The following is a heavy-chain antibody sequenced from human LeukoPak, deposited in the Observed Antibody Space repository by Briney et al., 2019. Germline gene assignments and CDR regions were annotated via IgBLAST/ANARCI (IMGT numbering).Heavy chain of an antibody. CDR1: GVTFNSYS. Sequence: GGSLRRSCAASGVTFNSYSMNWVRQAPGKGLEWVSYIGSSSSTIYYADSVKGRFTISRDNAKYSLYLQMNSLRAEDTAVYYCARDFYGSGSYYNHYYYYYYMDVWGKGTTVTISS. CDR2: IGSSSSTI. D-gene: IGHD3-10*01. V-gene: IGHV3-48*01. CDR3: ARDFYGSGSYYNHYYYYYYMDV. J-gene: IGHJ6*03.